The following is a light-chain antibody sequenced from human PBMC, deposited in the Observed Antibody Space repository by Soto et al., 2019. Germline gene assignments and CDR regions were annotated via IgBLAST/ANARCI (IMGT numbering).Light chain of an antibody. V-gene: IGKV3-20*01. Sequence: ENVLTQSPATLSLSPGERATLSCRASQSVSNNYLAWYQQKPGRAPRLLIYGASSRATSIPDRFSGSGSGTDFTLTISRLEPEDLAVYYCQQYARSPLTFGGGTKVEIK. J-gene: IGKJ4*01. CDR3: QQYARSPLT. CDR1: QSVSNNY. CDR2: GAS.